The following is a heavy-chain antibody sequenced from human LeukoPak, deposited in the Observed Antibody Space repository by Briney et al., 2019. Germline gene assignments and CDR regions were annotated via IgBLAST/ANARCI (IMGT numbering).Heavy chain of an antibody. CDR3: ARADGYCSGGSCSPDY. V-gene: IGHV1-8*01. CDR2: MNPNSGNT. D-gene: IGHD2-15*01. J-gene: IGHJ4*02. CDR1: GYTFTSYD. Sequence: ASVRVSCKASGYTFTSYDINWVRQATGQGLERMGWMNPNSGNTGYAQKFQGRVTMTRNTSISTAYMELSSLRSEDTAVYYCARADGYCSGGSCSPDYWGQGTLVTVSS.